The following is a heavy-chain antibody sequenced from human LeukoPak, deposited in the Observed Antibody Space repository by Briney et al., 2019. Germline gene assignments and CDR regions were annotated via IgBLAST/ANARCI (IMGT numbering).Heavy chain of an antibody. J-gene: IGHJ4*02. Sequence: RASETLSLTCTVSGGSISSSSYYWGWIRQPPGKGLEWIGSIYYSGSTYYNPSLKSRVTISVDTSKNQFSLKLTSVTAADTAVYYCARGVIIFGYSAYADYWGQGTLVTVSS. CDR2: IYYSGST. V-gene: IGHV4-39*07. CDR3: ARGVIIFGYSAYADY. D-gene: IGHD5-12*01. CDR1: GGSISSSSYY.